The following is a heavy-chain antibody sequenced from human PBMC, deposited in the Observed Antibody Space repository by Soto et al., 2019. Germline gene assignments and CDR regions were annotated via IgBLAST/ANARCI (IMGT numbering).Heavy chain of an antibody. J-gene: IGHJ4*02. CDR1: GFTFSSYA. CDR2: ISGSGGST. D-gene: IGHD3-10*01. Sequence: EVQLLESGGGLVQPGGSLGLSCAASGFTFSSYAMSWVRQAPGKGLEWVSAISGSGGSTYYADSVKGRFTISRDNSKNTLYLQMNSLRAEDTAVYYWATTFGEGWYYFDYWGQGTLVTVSS. V-gene: IGHV3-23*01. CDR3: ATTFGEGWYYFDY.